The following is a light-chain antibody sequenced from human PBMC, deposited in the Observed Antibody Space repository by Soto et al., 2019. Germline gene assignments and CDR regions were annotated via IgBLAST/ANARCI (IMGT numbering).Light chain of an antibody. J-gene: IGKJ4*01. CDR2: GAS. CDR1: ESIGSSY. V-gene: IGKV3-20*01. CDR3: QQYGSSLPVT. Sequence: ETVLTQSPGTLSLSPGERATLSCRASESIGSSYLAWYQQKPGQPPRLFIYGASNGATGIPDRFSGSGSGTDFTLTISRLEPEDFAVYYCQQYGSSLPVTFGGGTKVEIK.